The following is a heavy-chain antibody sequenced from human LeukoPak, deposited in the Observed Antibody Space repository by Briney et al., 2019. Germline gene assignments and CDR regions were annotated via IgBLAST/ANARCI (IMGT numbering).Heavy chain of an antibody. CDR2: IRNKANSYTT. V-gene: IGHV3-72*01. CDR3: ATFFGYDFGY. J-gene: IGHJ4*02. Sequence: QAGGSLRLSCAASGLTFGDHFLHWVRQAPGKGLEGGGRIRNKANSYTTEYAASVKGRFTISRDDSKNSVYLQMNSLKAEDTGVYYCATFFGYDFGYWGQGTLVTVSS. D-gene: IGHD5-12*01. CDR1: GLTFGDHF.